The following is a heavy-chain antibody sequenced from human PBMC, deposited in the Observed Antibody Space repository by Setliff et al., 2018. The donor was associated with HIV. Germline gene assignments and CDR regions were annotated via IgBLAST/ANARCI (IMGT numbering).Heavy chain of an antibody. CDR3: ARAFPMTTVVTQSGYGAFDI. Sequence: SETLSLTCTVSAGSISSCYWTWIRQPPGKGLEWIGYISTRGGTTYNPSLKSRVTISVDTSKNQFSLKLSSVTAADTAVYYCARAFPMTTVVTQSGYGAFDIWGQGTMVTVSS. J-gene: IGHJ3*02. V-gene: IGHV4-4*09. CDR1: AGSISSCY. D-gene: IGHD4-17*01. CDR2: ISTRGGT.